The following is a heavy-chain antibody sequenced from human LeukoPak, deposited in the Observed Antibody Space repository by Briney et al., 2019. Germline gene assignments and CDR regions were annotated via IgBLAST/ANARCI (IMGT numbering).Heavy chain of an antibody. J-gene: IGHJ4*02. D-gene: IGHD6-13*01. Sequence: GGSLRLSCAASGFTFSSYAMHWVRQAPGKGLEWVAVISYDGSNKYYADSVKGRFTISRDNSKNTLYLQMNSLRDEDTAVYYCAKEEFIAAAFFDYWGQGTLVTVSS. V-gene: IGHV3-30-3*01. CDR3: AKEEFIAAAFFDY. CDR1: GFTFSSYA. CDR2: ISYDGSNK.